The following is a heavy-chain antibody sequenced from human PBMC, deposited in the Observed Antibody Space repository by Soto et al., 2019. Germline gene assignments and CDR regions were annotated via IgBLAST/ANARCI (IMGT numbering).Heavy chain of an antibody. Sequence: EVQVVESGGGLVQPGDSLRLSCAASGFTISAYGFHWVRQAPGKALEYISAISSYGGNIYYANSVKGRFTISRDNSNNTLYLQMGSRRAEDMVVYYCARDVGSGNYYKGVYYCYYMDVWGKGTTVTVSS. D-gene: IGHD3-10*01. CDR3: ARDVGSGNYYKGVYYCYYMDV. J-gene: IGHJ6*03. CDR1: GFTISAYG. V-gene: IGHV3-64*01. CDR2: ISSYGGNI.